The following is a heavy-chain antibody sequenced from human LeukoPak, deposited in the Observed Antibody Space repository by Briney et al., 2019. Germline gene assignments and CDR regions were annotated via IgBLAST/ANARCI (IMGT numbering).Heavy chain of an antibody. CDR1: SGSISSTTYY. CDR3: ARGPNTAGNYRAFDL. Sequence: SETLSLTCTVSSGSISSTTYYWAWIRQPPGKGLEWLVSIYYNGDTYYNPSLKSRVIISANTSKNQFSLKLTSVTAADTAAYYCARGPNTAGNYRAFDLWGQGTKVTVSP. D-gene: IGHD4-11*01. CDR2: IYYNGDT. J-gene: IGHJ3*01. V-gene: IGHV4-39*07.